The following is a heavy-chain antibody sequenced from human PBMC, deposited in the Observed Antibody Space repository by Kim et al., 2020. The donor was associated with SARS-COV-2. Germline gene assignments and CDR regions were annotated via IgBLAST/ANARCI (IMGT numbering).Heavy chain of an antibody. CDR3: ARDEEDGSGSYYRGGYYYYGMDV. Sequence: SVKVSCKASGGTFSSYAISWVRQAPGQGLEWMGGIIPIFGTANYAQKFQGIVTITADESTSTAYMELSSLRSEDTAVYYCARDEEDGSGSYYRGGYYYYGMDVWGQGTTVTVSS. V-gene: IGHV1-69*13. CDR1: GGTFSSYA. J-gene: IGHJ6*02. D-gene: IGHD3-10*01. CDR2: IIPIFGTA.